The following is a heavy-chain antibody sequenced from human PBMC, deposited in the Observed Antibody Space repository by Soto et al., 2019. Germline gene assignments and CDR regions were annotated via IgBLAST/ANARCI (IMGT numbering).Heavy chain of an antibody. CDR3: ARDEGGVGYYTGPYYYGMDV. CDR2: IKEDGSEK. D-gene: IGHD3-3*01. CDR1: GFTFTKYW. V-gene: IGHV3-7*03. Sequence: GGSLRLSCTASGFTFTKYWMNWVRQAPGKGLEWLANIKEDGSEKFYVDSVKGRFTISRDNAQNSVYLQMNSLRAEDTAVYYCARDEGGVGYYTGPYYYGMDVWGQGTTVTVSS. J-gene: IGHJ6*02.